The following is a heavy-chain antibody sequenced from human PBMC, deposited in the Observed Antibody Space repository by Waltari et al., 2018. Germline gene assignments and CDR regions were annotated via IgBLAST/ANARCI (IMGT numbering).Heavy chain of an antibody. D-gene: IGHD3-3*01. V-gene: IGHV1-69*01. CDR2: IIPIFGTA. CDR3: ARGGRTIFGVVDYWGWFDP. Sequence: QVQLVQSGAEVKKPGSSVKVSCKASGGTFSSYAISWVRQAPGPGLEWMGGIIPIFGTANYAQKFQGRVMITADESTSTAYMELSSLRSEDTAVYYCARGGRTIFGVVDYWGWFDPWGQGTLVTVSS. J-gene: IGHJ5*02. CDR1: GGTFSSYA.